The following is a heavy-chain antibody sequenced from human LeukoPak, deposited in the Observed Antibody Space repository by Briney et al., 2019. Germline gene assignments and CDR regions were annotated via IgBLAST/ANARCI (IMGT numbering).Heavy chain of an antibody. CDR1: GFTFSSCA. CDR2: VSGGGGST. J-gene: IGHJ4*02. D-gene: IGHD5-24*01. CDR3: TKDHIGYNQPIDY. Sequence: GASLTLSCAASGFTFSSCAKNWVRQAPGKGLEWVSTVSGGGGSTYYVDSVKGQFTISRDNSKNTVHLHMSSLRAEDTAIYFCTKDHIGYNQPIDYWGQGTLVTVSS. V-gene: IGHV3-23*01.